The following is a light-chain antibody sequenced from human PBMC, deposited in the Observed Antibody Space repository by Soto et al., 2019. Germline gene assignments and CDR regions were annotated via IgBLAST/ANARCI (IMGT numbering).Light chain of an antibody. V-gene: IGLV2-11*01. CDR3: CSYAGSYTYVV. CDR1: SSDVGGYNY. Sequence: QSALTQPRSVSGSPGQSVTISCTGTSSDVGGYNYVSWYQQHPGKAPKLMISDVSKRPSGVPDRFSGSKSGNTASLTISGLQAEDEGSYYCCSYAGSYTYVVFGGGTKVTVL. J-gene: IGLJ2*01. CDR2: DVS.